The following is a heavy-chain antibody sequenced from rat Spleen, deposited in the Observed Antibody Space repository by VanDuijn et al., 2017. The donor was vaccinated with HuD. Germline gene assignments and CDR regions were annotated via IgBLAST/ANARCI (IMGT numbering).Heavy chain of an antibody. Sequence: EVQLVESGGGLVQPGRSLKLSCAASGFTFSNYYMAWVRQAPKKGLEWVATISTSGSRTYYPDSVKGRFTISRDDAKNTQYLQMDSLRSEDTATYYCTRQGGLRNWFAHWGQGTLVTVSS. CDR1: GFTFSNYY. D-gene: IGHD1-11*01. CDR2: ISTSGSRT. V-gene: IGHV5S13*01. CDR3: TRQGGLRNWFAH. J-gene: IGHJ3*01.